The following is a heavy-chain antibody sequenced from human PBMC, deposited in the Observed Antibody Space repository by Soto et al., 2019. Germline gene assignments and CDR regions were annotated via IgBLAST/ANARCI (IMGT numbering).Heavy chain of an antibody. CDR3: ARRKVRGVMDYSYYHMDV. CDR2: IYYSGRT. CDR1: GGSISSYY. D-gene: IGHD3-10*01. J-gene: IGHJ6*03. V-gene: IGHV4-59*08. Sequence: QVQLQESGPGLGKPSETLSLTCTVSGGSISSYYWSWIRQPPGKGLEWIGYIYYSGRTNYNPSLKRRVTISVDTAKNPFSLKLSSVTAADTAVYYCARRKVRGVMDYSYYHMDVWGKGTTVTVAS.